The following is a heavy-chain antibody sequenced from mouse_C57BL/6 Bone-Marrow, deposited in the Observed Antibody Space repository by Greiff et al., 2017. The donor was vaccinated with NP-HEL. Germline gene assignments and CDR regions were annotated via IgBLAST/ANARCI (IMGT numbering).Heavy chain of an antibody. Sequence: QVQLQQPGAELVRPGSSVKLSCKASGYTFTSYWMHWVKQRPIQGLEWIGNIDPSDSETHSNQKFKDKATLTVDKSSSTAYMQLSSLTSEESAVYYYAREGYLDYWGQGTTLTVSS. CDR1: GYTFTSYW. CDR2: IDPSDSET. CDR3: AREGYLDY. J-gene: IGHJ2*01. V-gene: IGHV1-52*01.